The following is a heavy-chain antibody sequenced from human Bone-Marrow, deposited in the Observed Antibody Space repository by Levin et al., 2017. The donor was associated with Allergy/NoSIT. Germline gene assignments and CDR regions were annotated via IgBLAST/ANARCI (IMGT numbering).Heavy chain of an antibody. CDR3: ARRGYCSSTNCYWYAFEI. D-gene: IGHD2-2*01. CDR1: GYSFTSYW. V-gene: IGHV5-51*01. Sequence: KAGGSLRLSCEASGYSFTSYWIGWVRQMPGKGLEWMGSIFPDDSDTKYSPSFQGQVTFSADKSISTAYLQWSSLKASDTAIYYCARRGYCSSTNCYWYAFEIWGQGTMVIVSS. CDR2: IFPDDSDT. J-gene: IGHJ3*02.